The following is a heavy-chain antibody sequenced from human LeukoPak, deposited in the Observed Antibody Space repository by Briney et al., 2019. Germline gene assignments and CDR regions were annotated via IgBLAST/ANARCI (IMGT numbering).Heavy chain of an antibody. D-gene: IGHD6-6*01. V-gene: IGHV3-21*01. CDR3: AREDGIAARARGVDAFDI. Sequence: PGGSLRLSCAASGFTFSSHSMNWVRQAPGKGLEWVSSISSSSSCIYYADSVKGRFTISRDNAKNSLYLQMNSLRAEDTAVYYCAREDGIAARARGVDAFDIWGQGTMVTVSS. J-gene: IGHJ3*02. CDR2: ISSSSSCI. CDR1: GFTFSSHS.